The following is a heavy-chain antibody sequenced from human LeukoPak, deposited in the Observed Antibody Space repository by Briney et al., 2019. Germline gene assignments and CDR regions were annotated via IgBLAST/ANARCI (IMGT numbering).Heavy chain of an antibody. J-gene: IGHJ5*02. CDR2: ISSSGSTI. CDR1: GFTFSDFY. CDR3: AREYSSSSSLRIDP. V-gene: IGHV3-11*01. Sequence: PGGSLRLSCAASGFTFSDFYMSWIRQAPGKGLEWVSYISSSGSTIYYADSVKGRFTISRDSAKNSLYLQMNSLRAEDTAVYYCAREYSSSSSLRIDPWGQGTLVTVSS. D-gene: IGHD6-6*01.